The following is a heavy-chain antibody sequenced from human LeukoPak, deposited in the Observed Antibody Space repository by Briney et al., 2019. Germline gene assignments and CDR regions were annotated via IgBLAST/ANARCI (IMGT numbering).Heavy chain of an antibody. Sequence: GESLKISCKGSGYSFTSYWIGWMRQMPGKGLEWMGIIYPGDSDTRYSPSFQGQVTISADKSISTAYLQWSSLKASDTAMYYCARRQYYYDSSGSSPPGAFDIWGQGTMVTVSS. CDR1: GYSFTSYW. CDR3: ARRQYYYDSSGSSPPGAFDI. V-gene: IGHV5-51*01. J-gene: IGHJ3*02. D-gene: IGHD3-22*01. CDR2: IYPGDSDT.